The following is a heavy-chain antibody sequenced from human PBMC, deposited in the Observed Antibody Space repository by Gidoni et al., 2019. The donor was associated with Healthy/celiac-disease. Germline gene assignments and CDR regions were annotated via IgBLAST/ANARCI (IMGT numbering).Heavy chain of an antibody. CDR1: GSSLSNARMG. J-gene: IGHJ4*02. D-gene: IGHD6-13*01. CDR2: IFSNDEK. CDR3: ARDIAAAGFDY. V-gene: IGHV2-26*01. Sequence: QVTLKEPGPVLVKPTETLTLTCTVSGSSLSNARMGVSWIRQPPGKALEWLAHIFSNDEKSYSTSLKSRLTISKDTSKSQVVLTMTNMDPVDTATYYCARDIAAAGFDYWGQGTLVTVSS.